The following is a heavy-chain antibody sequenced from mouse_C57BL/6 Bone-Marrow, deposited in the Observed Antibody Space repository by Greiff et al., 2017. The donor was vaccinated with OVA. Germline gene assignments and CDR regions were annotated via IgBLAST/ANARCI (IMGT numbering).Heavy chain of an antibody. CDR1: GFTFSSYG. CDR3: ARQYGYDGSWFAY. J-gene: IGHJ3*01. D-gene: IGHD2-2*01. CDR2: ISSGGSYT. V-gene: IGHV5-6*02. Sequence: DVMLVESGGDLVKPGGSLKLSCAASGFTFSSYGMSWVRQTPDKRLEWVATISSGGSYTYYPDSVKGRFTISRDNAKNTLYLQMSSLKSEDTAMYYCARQYGYDGSWFAYWGQGTLVTVSA.